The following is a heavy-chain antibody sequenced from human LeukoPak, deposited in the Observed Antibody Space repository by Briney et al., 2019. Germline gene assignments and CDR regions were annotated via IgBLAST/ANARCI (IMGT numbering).Heavy chain of an antibody. J-gene: IGHJ4*02. CDR2: IYYGGSTSGSA. V-gene: IGHV4-59*01. CDR3: ARGQLGDAYNFEY. D-gene: IGHD5-24*01. Sequence: SGTLSLTCGVSGGPLRSYYCSWLRQPPGKGLEGKGLEWTGYIYYGGSTSGSAKYNPSLKSPITITIVTSKKQLSLKPNVVSLADTAVDYCARGQLGDAYNFEYWGQGTVVTVSS. CDR1: GGPLRSYY.